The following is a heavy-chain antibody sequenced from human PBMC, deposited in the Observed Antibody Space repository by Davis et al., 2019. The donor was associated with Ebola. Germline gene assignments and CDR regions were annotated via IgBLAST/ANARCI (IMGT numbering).Heavy chain of an antibody. CDR1: GFTVSSNY. CDR3: TSTPPTLWDY. Sequence: GESLKISCAASGFTVSSNYMSWVRQAPGKGLEWVSVIYSGGSTYYADSVKGRFTISRDNSKNTLYLQMNSLRAEDTAVYYCTSTPPTLWDYWGQGTLVTVSS. CDR2: IYSGGST. D-gene: IGHD3-16*01. J-gene: IGHJ4*02. V-gene: IGHV3-53*01.